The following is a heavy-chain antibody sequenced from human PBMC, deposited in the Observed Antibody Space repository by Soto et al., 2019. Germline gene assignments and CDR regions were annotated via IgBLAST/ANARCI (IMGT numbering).Heavy chain of an antibody. CDR3: ASGTVTRGFGALVSVWFDP. V-gene: IGHV4-61*01. J-gene: IGHJ5*02. CDR1: GGSVSSGSYY. D-gene: IGHD4-17*01. Sequence: QVQLQESGPGLVKPSETLSLTCTVSGGSVSSGSYYWSWIRQPPGKGLEWIGYIYYSGSTNYNPSLKRRVTLSVDTSKNQFSLKLSSVTAADTAVYYCASGTVTRGFGALVSVWFDPWGQGTLVTVSS. CDR2: IYYSGST.